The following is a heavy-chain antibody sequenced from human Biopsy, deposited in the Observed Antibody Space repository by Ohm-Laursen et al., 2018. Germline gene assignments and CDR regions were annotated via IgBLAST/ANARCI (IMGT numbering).Heavy chain of an antibody. J-gene: IGHJ5*02. CDR3: ARFIVPSLHCSNGVCPIRWFDP. D-gene: IGHD2-2*01. V-gene: IGHV4-31*03. Sequence: TLSLTCTVSGDSISSGGNYWSWIRQFPGKGLEWIAYIYHTGSTYYNPSLKSRVTISGDMSKKQFSLKLSGVTAADTAVYYCARFIVPSLHCSNGVCPIRWFDPWGQGTLVTVFS. CDR1: GDSISSGGNY. CDR2: IYHTGST.